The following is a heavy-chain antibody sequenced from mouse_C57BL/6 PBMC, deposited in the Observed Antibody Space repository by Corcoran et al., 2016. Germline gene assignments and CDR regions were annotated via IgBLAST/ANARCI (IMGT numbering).Heavy chain of an antibody. CDR3: ARYGYDYAMDY. D-gene: IGHD2-2*01. CDR1: GYTFTTYG. J-gene: IGHJ4*01. Sequence: QIQLVQSGPELKKPGETVKISCKASGYTFTTYGMSWVKQAPGKGLKWMGWINTYSGVPTYADDFKGRFAFSLETSASTAYLQINNLKNEDTATYCCARYGYDYAMDYWGQGTSVTVSS. CDR2: INTYSGVP. V-gene: IGHV9-3*01.